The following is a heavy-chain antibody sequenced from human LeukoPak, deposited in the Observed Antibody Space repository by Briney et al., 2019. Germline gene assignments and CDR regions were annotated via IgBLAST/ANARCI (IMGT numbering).Heavy chain of an antibody. CDR3: AREGSIAAATDAFDI. D-gene: IGHD6-13*01. J-gene: IGHJ3*02. CDR1: GFTFSSYE. Sequence: QPGGSLRLSCAASGFTFSSYEMTWVRQAPGKGLEWVSYISSSGSTIYYSDSVKGRFTISRDNAKNSLYLQMNSLRAEDTAVYYCAREGSIAAATDAFDIWGQGTMVTVSS. CDR2: ISSSGSTI. V-gene: IGHV3-48*03.